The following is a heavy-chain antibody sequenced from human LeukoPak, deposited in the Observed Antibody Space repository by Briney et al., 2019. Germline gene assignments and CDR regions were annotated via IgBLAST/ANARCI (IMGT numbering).Heavy chain of an antibody. CDR1: GYTFTSYD. CDR2: MNPNSGNT. Sequence: ASVKVPCKASGYTFTSYDINWVRQATGQGLEWMGWMNPNSGNTGYAQKFQGRVTMTRNTSISTAYMELSSLRSEDTAVYYCARAFMLWLRDDAFDIWGQGTMVTVSS. V-gene: IGHV1-8*01. D-gene: IGHD5-18*01. CDR3: ARAFMLWLRDDAFDI. J-gene: IGHJ3*02.